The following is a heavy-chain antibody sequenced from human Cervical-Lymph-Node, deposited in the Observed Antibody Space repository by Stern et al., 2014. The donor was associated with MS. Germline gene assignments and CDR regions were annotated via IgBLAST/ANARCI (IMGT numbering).Heavy chain of an antibody. Sequence: VQLVQSGAEVKTPGESLKISCKGSGYRFTNYWIGWVRQMPDKGLEWMGIIYPGDSAPRYSPAFQGQVTISAAQSISTAYLQWRSLKASDTAMYYCARQSTGSTSGNYYYGMDVWGQGTTVIVSS. D-gene: IGHD6-19*01. V-gene: IGHV5-51*03. CDR3: ARQSTGSTSGNYYYGMDV. J-gene: IGHJ6*02. CDR2: IYPGDSAP. CDR1: GYRFTNYW.